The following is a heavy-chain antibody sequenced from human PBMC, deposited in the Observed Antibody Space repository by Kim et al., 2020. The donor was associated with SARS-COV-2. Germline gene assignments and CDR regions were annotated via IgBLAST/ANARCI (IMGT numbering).Heavy chain of an antibody. Sequence: SETLSLTCAVSGGSISSSNWWSWVRQPPGKGLEWIGEIYHSGSTNYNPSLKSRATISVDKSKNQFSRKLSSVTAADTAVYYCARDPVAQLLLYGMDVWGQGTTVTVSS. CDR2: IYHSGST. J-gene: IGHJ6*02. CDR3: ARDPVAQLLLYGMDV. D-gene: IGHD2-2*01. CDR1: GGSISSSNW. V-gene: IGHV4-4*02.